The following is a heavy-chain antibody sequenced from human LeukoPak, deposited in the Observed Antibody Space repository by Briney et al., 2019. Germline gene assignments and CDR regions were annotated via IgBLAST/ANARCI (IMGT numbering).Heavy chain of an antibody. J-gene: IGHJ4*02. CDR2: INQAGSEK. CDR3: VRSLERFGTRDY. Sequence: GGSLRLSCAASEFIFGAYWMTWVRQAPGKGLEWVANINQAGSEKYYMDSVKGRFTISRDNAKKSLFLQMNSLTAEDTGLYYCVRSLERFGTRDYWGQGTLVTVSS. V-gene: IGHV3-7*01. CDR1: EFIFGAYW. D-gene: IGHD3-10*01.